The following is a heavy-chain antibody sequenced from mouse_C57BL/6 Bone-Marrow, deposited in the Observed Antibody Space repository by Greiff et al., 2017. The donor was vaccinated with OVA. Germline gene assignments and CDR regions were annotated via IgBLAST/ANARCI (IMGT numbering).Heavy chain of an antibody. V-gene: IGHV1-81*01. CDR3: ARSYYYGSFYFDY. Sequence: QVQLKQSGAELARPGASVKLSCKASGYTFTSYGISWVKQRTGQGLEWIGEIYPRSGNTYYNEKFKGKATLTADKSSSTAYMELRSLTSEDSAVYFCARSYYYGSFYFDYWGQGTTLTVSS. D-gene: IGHD1-1*01. CDR2: IYPRSGNT. CDR1: GYTFTSYG. J-gene: IGHJ2*01.